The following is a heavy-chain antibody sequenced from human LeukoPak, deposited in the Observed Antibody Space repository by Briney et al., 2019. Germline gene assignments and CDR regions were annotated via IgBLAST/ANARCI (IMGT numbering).Heavy chain of an antibody. CDR1: GSSFTSYW. Sequence: GASLKISCKGSGSSFTSYWIGWVRQLPGKGLEWMGIIYPGDSDTRYSPSFQGQVTISADKSISTAYLQWSSLKASDTAMYYCATTGGPLWFGDYSFDSWGHGTLVTVSS. J-gene: IGHJ4*01. V-gene: IGHV5-51*01. CDR2: IYPGDSDT. CDR3: ATTGGPLWFGDYSFDS. D-gene: IGHD3-10*01.